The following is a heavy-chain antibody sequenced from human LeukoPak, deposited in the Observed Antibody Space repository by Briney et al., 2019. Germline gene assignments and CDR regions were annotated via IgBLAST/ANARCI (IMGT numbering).Heavy chain of an antibody. V-gene: IGHV4-34*01. J-gene: IGHJ6*02. CDR3: ARANYDFWSGYYANEYYYYGMDV. CDR1: GGSFSGYY. CDR2: INHSGST. Sequence: SETLSLTCAVYGGSFSGYYWSWIRQPSGKGLEWIGEINHSGSTNYNPSLKSRVTISVDTSKNQFSLKLSSVTAADTAVYYCARANYDFWSGYYANEYYYYGMDVWGQGTTVTVSS. D-gene: IGHD3-3*01.